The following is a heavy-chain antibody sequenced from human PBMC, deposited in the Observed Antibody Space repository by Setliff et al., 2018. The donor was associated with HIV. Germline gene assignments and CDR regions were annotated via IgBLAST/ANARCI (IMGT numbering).Heavy chain of an antibody. J-gene: IGHJ4*02. CDR2: IYYRVNT. V-gene: IGHV4-59*11. Sequence: SETLSLTCAVSGVSIGSHYWTWIRQPPGKGLEWIGFIYYRVNTNSNPSLKSRVTMSVDTSKNHFSLKVTAVTAADTAVYYYARGGSMTTLHDWGQGTLVTVSS. D-gene: IGHD4-17*01. CDR1: GVSIGSHY. CDR3: ARGGSMTTLHD.